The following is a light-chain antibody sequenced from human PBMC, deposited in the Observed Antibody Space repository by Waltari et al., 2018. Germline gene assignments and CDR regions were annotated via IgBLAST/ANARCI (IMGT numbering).Light chain of an antibody. Sequence: QSALTQSPSASGSPGQSVPISCAAPSSDVGGYNYVSWYQHHPGKAPKLIIYEVTKRPSGVPDRFSGSKSGNTASLTVSGLQAEDESDYYCSSYGGSNNFYVFGTGTKVSVL. CDR3: SSYGGSNNFYV. J-gene: IGLJ1*01. V-gene: IGLV2-8*01. CDR1: SSDVGGYNY. CDR2: EVT.